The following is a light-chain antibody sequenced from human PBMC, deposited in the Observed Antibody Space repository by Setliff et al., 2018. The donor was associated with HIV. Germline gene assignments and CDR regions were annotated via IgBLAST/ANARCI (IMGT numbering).Light chain of an antibody. CDR2: DVT. CDR1: SSDVGLYNF. Sequence: QSALTQPASVSGSPGQSITISCTGTSSDVGLYNFVSWYQQHPGKVPTLIIYDVTNRPSGISHRFSGAKSGNTASLTISGLQADDEADYYCSSFRTSRKFVFGTGTKVTVL. V-gene: IGLV2-14*01. J-gene: IGLJ1*01. CDR3: SSFRTSRKFV.